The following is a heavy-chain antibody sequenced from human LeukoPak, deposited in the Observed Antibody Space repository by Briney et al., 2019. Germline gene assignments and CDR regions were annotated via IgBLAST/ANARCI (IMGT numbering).Heavy chain of an antibody. CDR3: ARRPSGFDP. Sequence: SETLSLTCTVSGGSISSYYWSWIRQPPGKGLEWIGYIYYSGSTYYNPSLKGRVTISVGTSKNQFSLKVSSVTAADTAVYYCARRPSGFDPWGQGTLVTVSS. CDR1: GGSISSYY. J-gene: IGHJ5*02. V-gene: IGHV4-59*12. CDR2: IYYSGST. D-gene: IGHD3-10*01.